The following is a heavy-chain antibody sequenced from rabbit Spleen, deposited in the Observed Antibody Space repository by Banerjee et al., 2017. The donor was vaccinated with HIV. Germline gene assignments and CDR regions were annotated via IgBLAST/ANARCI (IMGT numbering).Heavy chain of an antibody. Sequence: QEQLVESGGGLVQPEGSLTLTCTASGVDFNFGYVICWVRQAPGKGLEWIGCINSYSGRPVYASWVNGRFTISKTSSTTVTLQMTSLTAADTATYFCARDLPDVIGWNLNVWGPGTLVTVS. V-gene: IGHV1S45*01. CDR3: ARDLPDVIGWNLNV. J-gene: IGHJ4*01. CDR2: INSYSGRP. CDR1: GVDFNFGYV. D-gene: IGHD1-1*01.